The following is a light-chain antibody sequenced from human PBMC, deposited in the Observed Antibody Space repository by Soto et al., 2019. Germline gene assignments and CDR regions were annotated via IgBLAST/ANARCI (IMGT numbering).Light chain of an antibody. V-gene: IGLV2-23*01. CDR3: FSYVRSSTSDV. Sequence: QSALTQPASVSGSPGQSITISCTGTSSDVGSYNLVSWYQQHPGKAPKLMIYEGSKRPSGVSNRFSGSKSGNTASLTISGLQAEDEADYYCFSYVRSSTSDVFGTGTKLTVL. CDR2: EGS. CDR1: SSDVGSYNL. J-gene: IGLJ1*01.